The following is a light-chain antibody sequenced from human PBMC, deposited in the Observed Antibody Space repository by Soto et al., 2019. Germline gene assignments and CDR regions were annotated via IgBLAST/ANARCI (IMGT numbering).Light chain of an antibody. CDR3: QQRNNWPLT. CDR2: EAL. Sequence: VMTQCPATLSMSPGERATLSCRASRSISTYLAWYQQKPGQAPRLLIYEALNRATGISARFSGSGSGTDFTLTISSLEPEDFAVYYCQQRNNWPLTFGGGTKVDIK. J-gene: IGKJ4*02. V-gene: IGKV3-11*01. CDR1: RSISTY.